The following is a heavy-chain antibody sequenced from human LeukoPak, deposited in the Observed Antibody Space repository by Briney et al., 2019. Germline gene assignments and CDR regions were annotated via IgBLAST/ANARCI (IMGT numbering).Heavy chain of an antibody. Sequence: TGGSLRLSCVASGFTFSDYGMLWVRQPPGKGLEWVAFIRYDGSNKYYADSVKGRFTISRDSSKNTVYLQMNSLRAEDTAVYYCASDYYDTGFYYYEYFQHWGQGTLVTVSS. D-gene: IGHD3-22*01. CDR2: IRYDGSNK. CDR1: GFTFSDYG. CDR3: ASDYYDTGFYYYEYFQH. J-gene: IGHJ1*01. V-gene: IGHV3-33*08.